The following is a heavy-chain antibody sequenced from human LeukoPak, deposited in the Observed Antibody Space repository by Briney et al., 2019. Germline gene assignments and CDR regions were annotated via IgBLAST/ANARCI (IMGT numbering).Heavy chain of an antibody. J-gene: IGHJ4*02. CDR2: IYPGDSDT. D-gene: IGHD1-26*01. Sequence: GESLKISCKCSGYSFSNYWIVWVRQMPGKGLERMGIIYPGDSDTRYSPSFQGQVTISADKSINTAYLQWSGLKASDTAMYYCARHRIQGATDSHFDYWGQGTLVTVSS. V-gene: IGHV5-51*01. CDR3: ARHRIQGATDSHFDY. CDR1: GYSFSNYW.